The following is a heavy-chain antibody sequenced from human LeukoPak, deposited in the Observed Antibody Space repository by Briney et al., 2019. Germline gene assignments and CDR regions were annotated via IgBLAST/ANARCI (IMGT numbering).Heavy chain of an antibody. CDR2: INPNSGGT. CDR1: GYTFTGYY. Sequence: ASVKVSCKASGYTFTGYYMHWVRQAPGQGLEWMGWINPNSGGTNYAQKFQGRVTMTRDTSISTAYMELSRLRPDDTAVYYCARDKLRARGFDYWGQGTLVTVSS. CDR3: ARDKLRARGFDY. J-gene: IGHJ4*02. V-gene: IGHV1-2*02. D-gene: IGHD3-10*01.